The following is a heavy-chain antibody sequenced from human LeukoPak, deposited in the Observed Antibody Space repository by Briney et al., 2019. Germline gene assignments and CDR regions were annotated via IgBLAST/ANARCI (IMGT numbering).Heavy chain of an antibody. CDR1: GGSISSSSYY. CDR3: ARAGWFGELYGPLDS. CDR2: IYYSGST. D-gene: IGHD3-10*01. V-gene: IGHV4-39*07. J-gene: IGHJ5*01. Sequence: SETLSLTCTVSGGSISSSSYYWGWIRQPPGKGLEWIGSIYYSGSTYYNPSLKSRVTISVDTSKNQFSLKLSSVTAADTAVYYCARAGWFGELYGPLDSWGQGTLVTVSS.